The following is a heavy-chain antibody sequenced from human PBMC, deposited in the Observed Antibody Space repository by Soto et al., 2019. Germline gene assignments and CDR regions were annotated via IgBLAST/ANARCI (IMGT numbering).Heavy chain of an antibody. D-gene: IGHD2-8*01. CDR2: ISSSSSYT. Sequence: PGGSLRLSCVASGFTFSDYYMSLIRQAPGKGLEWVSYISSSSSYTNYADSVKGRFIMSRDNSKSTLSLQMSSLRVEDTAVYYCVKLGTTNRNFFGSWGQGTLVTVSS. V-gene: IGHV3-11*06. J-gene: IGHJ4*02. CDR3: VKLGTTNRNFFGS. CDR1: GFTFSDYY.